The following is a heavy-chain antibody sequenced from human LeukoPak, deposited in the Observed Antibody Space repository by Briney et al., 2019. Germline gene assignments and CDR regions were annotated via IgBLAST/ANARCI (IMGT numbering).Heavy chain of an antibody. CDR2: IYYSGST. J-gene: IGHJ6*03. D-gene: IGHD1/OR15-1a*01. Sequence: SETLSLTCTVSGGSISSYYWSWIRQPPGKGLEWIGYIYYSGSTNYNPSLKSRVTISVDTSKNQFSLKLSSVTAADTAVYYCARERTAGHYYYYMDVWGKGTTVTVSS. CDR1: GGSISSYY. V-gene: IGHV4-59*01. CDR3: ARERTAGHYYYYMDV.